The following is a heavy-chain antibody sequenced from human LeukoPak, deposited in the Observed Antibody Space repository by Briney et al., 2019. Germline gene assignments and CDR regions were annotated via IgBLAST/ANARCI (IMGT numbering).Heavy chain of an antibody. CDR1: GGSINTYY. J-gene: IGHJ4*01. Sequence: SETLSLTCTVSGGSINTYYWTWLRQPPGKGLEWLGDIDYSGTTNYSPSLRSRVTVSMDTSRDQFSLKLNSVTAADTAVYFCARVHHGYLDYWGHGTLVTASS. V-gene: IGHV4-59*01. D-gene: IGHD1-14*01. CDR2: IDYSGTT. CDR3: ARVHHGYLDY.